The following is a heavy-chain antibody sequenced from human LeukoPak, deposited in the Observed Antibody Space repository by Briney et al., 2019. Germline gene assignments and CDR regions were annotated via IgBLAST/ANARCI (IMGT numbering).Heavy chain of an antibody. J-gene: IGHJ4*02. Sequence: GGSRRFSWAATVFTFIGNAMHWVGRPPGKGLSGVAVIEYDGSNKYKADSVKGRFTISRDNSKNTLYLQMNSLRAEDTAVYYCARDRGYYHYYFDYWGQGTLVTVSS. CDR2: IEYDGSNK. V-gene: IGHV3-33*01. CDR3: ARDRGYYHYYFDY. D-gene: IGHD3-22*01. CDR1: VFTFIGNA.